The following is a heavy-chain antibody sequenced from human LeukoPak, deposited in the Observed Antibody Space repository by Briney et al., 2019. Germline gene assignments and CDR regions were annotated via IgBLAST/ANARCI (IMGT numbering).Heavy chain of an antibody. D-gene: IGHD5-18*01. Sequence: SETLSLTCAVYGGSFSGYYWSWIRQPPGKGLEWIGEINHSGSTNYNPSLKSRVTISVDTSKNQFSLKLSSVTAADTAVYYCARGMADTAMVFYYLDYWGQGTLVTVSS. CDR3: ARGMADTAMVFYYLDY. CDR1: GGSFSGYY. CDR2: INHSGST. J-gene: IGHJ4*02. V-gene: IGHV4-34*01.